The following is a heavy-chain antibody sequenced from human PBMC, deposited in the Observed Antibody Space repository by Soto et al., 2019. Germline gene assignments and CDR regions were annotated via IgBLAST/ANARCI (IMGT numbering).Heavy chain of an antibody. CDR3: ARSRYSSGPQGDGDFDI. D-gene: IGHD6-19*01. Sequence: QVQLVESGGGVVQPGRSLRLSCAASGFSFSTYGMHWVRQAPGKGLEWVAVIWYDGSKKYYEDSVKGRFTISRDNSKNTLYLQMNTLRAEDTAVYYCARSRYSSGPQGDGDFDIWGQGTMVTVSS. V-gene: IGHV3-33*01. CDR1: GFSFSTYG. CDR2: IWYDGSKK. J-gene: IGHJ3*02.